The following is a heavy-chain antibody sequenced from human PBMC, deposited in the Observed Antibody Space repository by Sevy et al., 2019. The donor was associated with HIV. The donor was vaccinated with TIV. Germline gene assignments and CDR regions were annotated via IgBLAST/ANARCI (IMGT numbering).Heavy chain of an antibody. D-gene: IGHD6-6*01. J-gene: IGHJ4*02. CDR2: IYYSGST. Sequence: SETLSLTCTVSGGSVSSGSYYWSWIRQPPGKGLEWIGYIYYSGSTNYNPSLKSRVTISVDTSKNQFSLKLSSVTAADTAVYYCATDPRDYGSSSPFDYWGQGTLVTVSS. CDR1: GGSVSSGSYY. CDR3: ATDPRDYGSSSPFDY. V-gene: IGHV4-61*01.